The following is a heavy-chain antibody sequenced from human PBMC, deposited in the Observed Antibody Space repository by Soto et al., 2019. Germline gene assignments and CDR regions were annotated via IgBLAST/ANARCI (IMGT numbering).Heavy chain of an antibody. Sequence: ASVKVSCKASGYTFTGYYMHWVRQAPGQGLEWMGWINPNSGGTNYAQKFPGRVTMTRDTSISTAYMELSRLRSDDTAVYYCARAGLIFGVVIMPYYGMDVWGQGTTVTVSS. J-gene: IGHJ6*02. D-gene: IGHD3-3*01. CDR3: ARAGLIFGVVIMPYYGMDV. CDR2: INPNSGGT. V-gene: IGHV1-2*02. CDR1: GYTFTGYY.